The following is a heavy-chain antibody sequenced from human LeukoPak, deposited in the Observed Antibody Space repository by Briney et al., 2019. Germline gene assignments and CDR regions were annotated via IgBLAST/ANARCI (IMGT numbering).Heavy chain of an antibody. CDR3: ETVTIFGVVNH. J-gene: IGHJ5*02. Sequence: GGSLRLSCAASGFTFSSYWMHWVRQTPGKGLVWVSRINSDGSSTRYADSVKGRFTISRDDSKNTLYLQMSSLRAEDTAVYFCETVTIFGVVNHWGQGTLVTVSS. D-gene: IGHD3-3*01. CDR2: INSDGSST. CDR1: GFTFSSYW. V-gene: IGHV3-74*01.